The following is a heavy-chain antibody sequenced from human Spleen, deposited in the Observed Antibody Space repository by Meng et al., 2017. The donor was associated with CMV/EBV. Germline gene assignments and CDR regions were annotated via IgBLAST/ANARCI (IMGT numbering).Heavy chain of an antibody. D-gene: IGHD7-27*01. J-gene: IGHJ4*02. V-gene: IGHV1-2*02. Sequence: ASVKVSCKASAYRFTDYYMHWVRQAPGQGLEWMGWIHPHRGDTNYAQQFQGRVTLTRDTSINTGYMELTRLTSDDTAVYYCARDNNWGPDYWGQGTLVTVSS. CDR2: IHPHRGDT. CDR1: AYRFTDYY. CDR3: ARDNNWGPDY.